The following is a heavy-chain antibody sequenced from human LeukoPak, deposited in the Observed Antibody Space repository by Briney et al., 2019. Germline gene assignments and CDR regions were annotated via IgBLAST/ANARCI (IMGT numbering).Heavy chain of an antibody. V-gene: IGHV3-20*04. Sequence: GGSLRLSCAASGFPFDDYGMSWVRPAPGKGLEWVSGINWNGGSKGYADSVKGRFTISRDNSKNTLFLQMNSLRAEDTAVYYCGKGQRITMTRVDYWGQGTLVSVSS. CDR3: GKGQRITMTRVDY. CDR1: GFPFDDYG. CDR2: INWNGGSK. D-gene: IGHD3-22*01. J-gene: IGHJ4*02.